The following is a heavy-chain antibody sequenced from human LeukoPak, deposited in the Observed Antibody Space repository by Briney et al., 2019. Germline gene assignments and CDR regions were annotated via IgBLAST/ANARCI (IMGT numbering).Heavy chain of an antibody. CDR3: AKDRGAPYLNRNWFDP. CDR2: IRYDGSNK. Sequence: GGSLRLSCAASGFTFSSYGMHWVRQAPGKGLEWVAFIRYDGSNKYYADSVKGRFTISRDNSKNTLYLQMNSLRAEDTAVYYCAKDRGAPYLNRNWFDPWGQGTLVTVSS. CDR1: GFTFSSYG. J-gene: IGHJ5*02. D-gene: IGHD1-26*01. V-gene: IGHV3-30*02.